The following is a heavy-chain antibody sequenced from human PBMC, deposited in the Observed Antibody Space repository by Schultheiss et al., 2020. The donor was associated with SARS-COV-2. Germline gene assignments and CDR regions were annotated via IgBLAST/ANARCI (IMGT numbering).Heavy chain of an antibody. CDR2: ISSSSSTI. Sequence: GGSLRLSCAASGFTFSNAWMSWVRQAPGKGLEWVSYISSSSSTIYYADSVKGRFTISRDNAKNTLYLQMNSLRAEDTAVYYCAREGGTRYFDYWGQGTLVTVSS. V-gene: IGHV3-48*01. D-gene: IGHD1-1*01. J-gene: IGHJ4*02. CDR1: GFTFSNAW. CDR3: AREGGTRYFDY.